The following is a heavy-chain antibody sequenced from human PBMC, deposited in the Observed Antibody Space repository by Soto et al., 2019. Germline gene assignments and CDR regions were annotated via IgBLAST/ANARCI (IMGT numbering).Heavy chain of an antibody. CDR2: ISSSGSTI. V-gene: IGHV3-11*01. CDR3: ASDGPYGDYYAFVI. Sequence: SGFTFSDYYMSWIRQAPGKGLEWVSYISSSGSTIYYADSVKGRFTISRDNVKNSLYLQMNSLRAEDTAVYYCASDGPYGDYYAFVIWGQGTMVTVSS. D-gene: IGHD4-17*01. CDR1: GFTFSDYY. J-gene: IGHJ3*02.